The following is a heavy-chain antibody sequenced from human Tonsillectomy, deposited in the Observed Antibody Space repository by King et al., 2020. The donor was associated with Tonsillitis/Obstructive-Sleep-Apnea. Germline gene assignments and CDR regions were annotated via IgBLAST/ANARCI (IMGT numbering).Heavy chain of an antibody. D-gene: IGHD1-26*01. CDR1: GFAFSSYD. CDR2: IGTSGDT. J-gene: IGHJ4*02. Sequence: VQLVESGRGLVQPGGSLRLSCAASGFAFSSYDMHWCRQTTGKGLEWVSAIGTSGDTYYPDAEKSRFTISRENANNSFFFKMHSLRAGDTAVYYCARGNYRWEVGAPPDYWGQGTLVTVSS. V-gene: IGHV3-13*04. CDR3: ARGNYRWEVGAPPDY.